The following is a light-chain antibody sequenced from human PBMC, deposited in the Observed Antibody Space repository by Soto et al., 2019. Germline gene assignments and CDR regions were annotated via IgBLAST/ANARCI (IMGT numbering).Light chain of an antibody. CDR3: GTWDDSLNGPV. CDR2: DTN. Sequence: QSVLTQPPSVSAAPGQKVTISCSGSSSNVGRNTVDWYQLFPGMAPKLLIHDTNQRPSGVPDRFSGSKSGTSASLAVSGLQSEDEAEYYCGTWDDSLNGPVFGGGTKLTVL. V-gene: IGLV1-44*01. J-gene: IGLJ3*02. CDR1: SSNVGRNT.